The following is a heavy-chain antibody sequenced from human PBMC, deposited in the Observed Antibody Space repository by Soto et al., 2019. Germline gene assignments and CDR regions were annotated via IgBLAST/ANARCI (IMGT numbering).Heavy chain of an antibody. V-gene: IGHV1-18*01. J-gene: IGHJ6*02. CDR3: ARSRLRGDYYYYYGMDV. D-gene: IGHD3-16*01. Sequence: ASVKVSCKASGYTFTSYGISWVRQAPGQGLEWMGWISAYNGNTNYAQKLQGRVTMTTDTSTSTVYMELRSLRSDDTAVYYCARSRLRGDYYYYYGMDVWGQGTTVTVSS. CDR1: GYTFTSYG. CDR2: ISAYNGNT.